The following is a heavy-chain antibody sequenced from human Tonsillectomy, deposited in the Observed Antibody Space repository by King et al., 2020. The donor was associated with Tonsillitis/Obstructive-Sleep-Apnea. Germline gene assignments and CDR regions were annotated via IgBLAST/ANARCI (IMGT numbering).Heavy chain of an antibody. CDR2: ISWNSGSI. J-gene: IGHJ4*02. CDR1: GFIFDDYA. D-gene: IGHD3-22*01. CDR3: AKSPYYDSSGSNHYFDS. V-gene: IGHV3-9*01. Sequence: VQLVESGGGLVQPGRSLRLSCAASGFIFDDYAIHWVRQAPGKGLEWVSGISWNSGSIGYADSVKGRFTISRDNAKNSLYLQMNSLRAEDTALYYCAKSPYYDSSGSNHYFDSWGQGTLVTVSS.